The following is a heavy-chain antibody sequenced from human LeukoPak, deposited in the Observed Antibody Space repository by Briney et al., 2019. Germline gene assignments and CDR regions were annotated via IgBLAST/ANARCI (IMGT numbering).Heavy chain of an antibody. CDR2: IRYDGSNK. D-gene: IGHD3-16*01. J-gene: IGHJ6*03. V-gene: IGHV3-30*02. Sequence: GGSLRLSCAASGFTFSSYGMHWVRQAPGKGLEWVAFIRYDGSNKYYADSVKGRFTISRDNSKNTLYLQMNSLRAEDTAVYYCAKGDYYYYYMDVWGKGTTVTISS. CDR1: GFTFSSYG. CDR3: AKGDYYYYYMDV.